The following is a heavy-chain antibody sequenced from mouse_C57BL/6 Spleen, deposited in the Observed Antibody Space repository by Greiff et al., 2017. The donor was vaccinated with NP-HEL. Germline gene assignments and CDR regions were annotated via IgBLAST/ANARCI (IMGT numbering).Heavy chain of an antibody. CDR2: INPSSGYT. CDR3: ARGGVTTVVEGY. D-gene: IGHD1-1*01. V-gene: IGHV1-4*01. J-gene: IGHJ2*01. Sequence: VQPQQSGAELARPGASVKMSCKASGYTFTSYTMHWVKQRPGQGLEWVGYINPSSGYTKYNQKFKDKATLTADKSSSTAYMQLSSLTSEDSAVYYCARGGVTTVVEGYWGQGTTLTVSS. CDR1: GYTFTSYT.